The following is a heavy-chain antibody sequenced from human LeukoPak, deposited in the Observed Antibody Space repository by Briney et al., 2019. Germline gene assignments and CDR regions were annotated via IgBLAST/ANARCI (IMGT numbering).Heavy chain of an antibody. D-gene: IGHD5-24*01. CDR2: IKQSERT. Sequence: SETLSLTCAVYGWSLSGYYWTWVRQPPGKGREWIGEIKQSERTNYNPSLKSRVTISIDTSKNQFSLKLTSVTAADTAVYYCAREGLKNVHNPLGYWGQGTLVTVPS. CDR1: GWSLSGYY. CDR3: AREGLKNVHNPLGY. V-gene: IGHV4-34*01. J-gene: IGHJ4*02.